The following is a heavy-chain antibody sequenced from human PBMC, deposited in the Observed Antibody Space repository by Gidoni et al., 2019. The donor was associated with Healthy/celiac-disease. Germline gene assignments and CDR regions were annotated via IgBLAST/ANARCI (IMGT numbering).Heavy chain of an antibody. D-gene: IGHD6-13*01. V-gene: IGHV3-9*01. Sequence: EVQLVESGGGLVQPGRSLRLSWAASGFTFDDYAMHWVRQAPGKGLEWVSGISWNSGSIGDADSVTGRFTISRDNAKNSLYLQMNSLRAEDTALYYCAKGASSSWYLSSLSWYFDLWGRGTLVTVSS. CDR3: AKGASSSWYLSSLSWYFDL. CDR2: ISWNSGSI. CDR1: GFTFDDYA. J-gene: IGHJ2*01.